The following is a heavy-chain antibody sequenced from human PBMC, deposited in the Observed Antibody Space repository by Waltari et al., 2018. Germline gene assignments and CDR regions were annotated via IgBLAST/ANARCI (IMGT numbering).Heavy chain of an antibody. V-gene: IGHV1-24*01. CDR1: GYTLTELS. CDR3: ATPSLHGMVRGVIIGDYFDY. D-gene: IGHD3-10*01. CDR2: FDPEDGET. J-gene: IGHJ4*02. Sequence: QVQLVQSGAEVKKPGASVKVSCKVSGYTLTELSMHWVRQAPGKGLEWMGGFDPEDGETNYAQKYQGRVTMTEDTSTDTAYMELSSLRSEDTAVYYCATPSLHGMVRGVIIGDYFDYWGQGTLVTVSS.